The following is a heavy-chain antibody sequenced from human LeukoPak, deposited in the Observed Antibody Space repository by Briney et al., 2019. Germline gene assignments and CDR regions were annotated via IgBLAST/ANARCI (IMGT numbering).Heavy chain of an antibody. Sequence: SETLSLTCSVSGGSISSSSYFWGWIRQPPGKGLEWIASVHHSGSTYYNPSLKSRLTISVDTSKNQFSLKLSSVTAADTAVYYCARDPLTYYYDSSGFSWGQGTLVTVSS. V-gene: IGHV4-39*07. CDR3: ARDPLTYYYDSSGFS. CDR2: VHHSGST. D-gene: IGHD3-22*01. J-gene: IGHJ4*02. CDR1: GGSISSSSYF.